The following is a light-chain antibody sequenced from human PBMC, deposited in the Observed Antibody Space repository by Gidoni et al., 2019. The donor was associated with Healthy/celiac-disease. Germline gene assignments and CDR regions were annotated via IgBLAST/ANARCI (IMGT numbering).Light chain of an antibody. V-gene: IGKV3-20*01. Sequence: VLTQSTGTLSLSPGERATLSCRASQSVSSSYLAWYQQKPGQAPRLLIYGASSRATGIPDRLSGSGSGTDFTLTISRLEPEDFAVYYCQQYGSSPPGTFGGGTKVEIK. CDR3: QQYGSSPPGT. CDR2: GAS. CDR1: QSVSSSY. J-gene: IGKJ4*01.